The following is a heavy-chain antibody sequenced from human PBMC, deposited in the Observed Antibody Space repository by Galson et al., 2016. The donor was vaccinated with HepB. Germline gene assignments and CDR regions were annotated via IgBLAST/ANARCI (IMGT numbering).Heavy chain of an antibody. CDR1: GFTLTDYY. D-gene: IGHD1-26*01. CDR3: VRVGATS. V-gene: IGHV3-72*01. CDR2: IKNRANGYNT. Sequence: SLRLSCAASGFTLTDYYFDWVRQAPGKGLEWVGRIKNRANGYNTEYATSVRGRFTVSRDDSKNSVYLQMNGLKSEDTAVYYCVRVGATSWGQGTRVTVSS. J-gene: IGHJ4*02.